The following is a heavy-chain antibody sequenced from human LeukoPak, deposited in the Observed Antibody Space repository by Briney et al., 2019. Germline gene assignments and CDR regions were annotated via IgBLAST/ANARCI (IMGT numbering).Heavy chain of an antibody. V-gene: IGHV4-34*01. CDR2: INHSGST. CDR3: ARSVNGWYIFDY. CDR1: GGSFSGYY. J-gene: IGHJ4*02. D-gene: IGHD6-19*01. Sequence: KPSETLSLTCAVYGGSFSGYYWSWIRQPPGKGLEWIGEINHSGSTNYNPSLKSRVTISVDTSKNQFSLKLSSVTAADTAVYYCARSVNGWYIFDYWGQGTLVTVSS.